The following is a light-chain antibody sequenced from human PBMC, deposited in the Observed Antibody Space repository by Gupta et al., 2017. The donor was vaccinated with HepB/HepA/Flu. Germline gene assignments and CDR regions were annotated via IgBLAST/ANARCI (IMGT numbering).Light chain of an antibody. CDR3: CSDAVSYTVV. CDR1: SSDVGGCNY. Sequence: SALTQPRPVSGSPGRSVTISCTGTSSDVGGCNYVSWYQQHPGQAPKLMIYDATKRPPRVPDRFSGSKSGNTASLTISGRQDEVEADYYCCSDAVSYTVVFGGGTKLTVL. J-gene: IGLJ2*01. V-gene: IGLV2-11*01. CDR2: DAT.